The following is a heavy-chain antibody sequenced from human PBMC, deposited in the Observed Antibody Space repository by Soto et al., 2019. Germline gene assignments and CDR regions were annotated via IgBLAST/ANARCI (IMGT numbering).Heavy chain of an antibody. CDR1: AYSFTTYH. CDR2: INPDAGAT. CDR3: ARGDIVLVPASEGNWFDP. V-gene: IGHV1-46*01. Sequence: QVQLVQSGAEVKKPGASVTLSCKASAYSFTTYHIHWVRQAPGQGLEWMGLINPDAGATNYAQRFKGRLRLTRDTSTNTVYMELRSLRSDDTAVYFCARGDIVLVPASEGNWFDPWGQGTLVTVSS. D-gene: IGHD2-2*01. J-gene: IGHJ5*02.